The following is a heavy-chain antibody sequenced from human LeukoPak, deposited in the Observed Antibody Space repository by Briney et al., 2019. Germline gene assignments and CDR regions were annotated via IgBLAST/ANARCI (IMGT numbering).Heavy chain of an antibody. V-gene: IGHV4-4*02. Sequence: SGTLSLTCAVSGGSISSSNWWSWVRQPPGKGLEWIGEIYHSGSTNYNPSLKSRVTISVDKSKNQFSLKLSSVTAADTAVYYCARGLLVRGKDGYYYYGMDVWGQGTTVTVSS. CDR1: GGSISSSNW. CDR3: ARGLLVRGKDGYYYYGMDV. CDR2: IYHSGST. D-gene: IGHD3-10*01. J-gene: IGHJ6*02.